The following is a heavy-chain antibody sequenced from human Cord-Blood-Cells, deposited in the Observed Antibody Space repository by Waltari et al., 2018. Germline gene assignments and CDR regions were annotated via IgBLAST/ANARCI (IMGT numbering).Heavy chain of an antibody. CDR2: ISWDGGST. Sequence: EVQLVESGGVVVQPGGSLRLSCAAYGFTFDDYPMHWVRQAPGKGLEWVSLISWDGGSTYYADSVKGRFTISRDNSKNSLYLQMNSLRTEDTALYYCAKDKGGSSSWFDYWGQGTLVTVSS. CDR3: AKDKGGSSSWFDY. CDR1: GFTFDDYP. V-gene: IGHV3-43*01. D-gene: IGHD6-13*01. J-gene: IGHJ4*02.